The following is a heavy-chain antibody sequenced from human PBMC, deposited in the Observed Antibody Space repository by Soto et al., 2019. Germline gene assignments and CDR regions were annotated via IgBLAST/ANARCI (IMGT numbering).Heavy chain of an antibody. V-gene: IGHV3-30*03. CDR1: GFTFSSYG. CDR2: ISYDGSNK. J-gene: IGHJ4*02. CDR3: ATEKAYCSSSSWYAFEY. Sequence: QVQLVESGGGVVQPGRSLRLSCAASGFTFSSYGMHWVRQAPGKRLEWGAVISYDGSNKYYADSVKGRFTISRDNSKKTRYLQMNILRAENTAVYYCATEKAYCSSSSWYAFEYWGQGTLVPVSS. D-gene: IGHD2-2*01.